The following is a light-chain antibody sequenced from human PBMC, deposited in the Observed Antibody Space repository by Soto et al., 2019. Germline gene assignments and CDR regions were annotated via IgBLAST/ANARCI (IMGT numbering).Light chain of an antibody. CDR1: SNDVGGYDY. V-gene: IGLV2-14*01. Sequence: QSVLTQPASVSGSPGQSITISCTGTSNDVGGYDYVSWYQQHPGKATKLMIYDVSNRPSGVSNRFSGSNSGNTASLTFFGLQAEDEAVYYCSSYKTSITYVLGTGTRSPS. J-gene: IGLJ1*01. CDR3: SSYKTSITYV. CDR2: DVS.